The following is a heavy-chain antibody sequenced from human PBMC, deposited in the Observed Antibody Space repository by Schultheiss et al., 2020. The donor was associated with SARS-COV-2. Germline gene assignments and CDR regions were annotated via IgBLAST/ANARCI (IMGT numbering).Heavy chain of an antibody. CDR1: GYTFTGYY. D-gene: IGHD5-12*01. V-gene: IGHV1-2*04. J-gene: IGHJ5*02. Sequence: ASVKVSCKASGYTFTGYYMHWVRQAPGQGLEWMGWINPNSGGTNYAQKFQGWVTMTRDTSISTAYMELSRLRSDDTAVYYCAREQYSGPDNWFDPWGQGTLVTVSS. CDR3: AREQYSGPDNWFDP. CDR2: INPNSGGT.